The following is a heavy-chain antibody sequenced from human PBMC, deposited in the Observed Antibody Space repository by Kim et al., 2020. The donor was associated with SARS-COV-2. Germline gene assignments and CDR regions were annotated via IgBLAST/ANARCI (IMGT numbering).Heavy chain of an antibody. V-gene: IGHV3-23*01. CDR2: MSGDGHSR. J-gene: IGHJ4*02. CDR3: AKDAGSGWPPP. Sequence: GGSLRLSCSATGFNFRVYGMSWVRQAPGKGLGWVSFMSGDGHSRYYADSVKGRFTISRDNPQSTLFLNMSSLRGDDTGVYYCAKDAGSGWPPPWGQGTLVTVFS. CDR1: GFNFRVYG. D-gene: IGHD6-19*01.